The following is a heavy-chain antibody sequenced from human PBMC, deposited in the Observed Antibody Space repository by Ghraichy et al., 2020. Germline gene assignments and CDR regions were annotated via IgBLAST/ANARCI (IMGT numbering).Heavy chain of an antibody. D-gene: IGHD5-24*01. J-gene: IGHJ4*02. CDR3: ARGLRWLQFYYFDY. CDR1: GGSISSYY. Sequence: SETLSLTCTVSGGSISSYYWSWIRQPPGKGLEWIGYIYYSGSTNYNPSLKSRVTISVDTSKNQFSLKLSSVTAADTAVYYCARGLRWLQFYYFDYWGQGTLVTVSS. V-gene: IGHV4-59*01. CDR2: IYYSGST.